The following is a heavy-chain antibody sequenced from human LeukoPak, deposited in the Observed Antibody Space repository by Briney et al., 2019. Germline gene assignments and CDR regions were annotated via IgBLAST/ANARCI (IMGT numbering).Heavy chain of an antibody. Sequence: QPGESLRLSCEPSGFTFSNYVIHWVRQAPGKGLEWLAVISYDGTNKYYTDSVKGRFTISRDHSKTTVDLQMDSLGGADTAVYYCARSPTYYYMDVWGKGTTVTVSS. V-gene: IGHV3-30-3*01. CDR3: ARSPTYYYMDV. J-gene: IGHJ6*03. CDR1: GFTFSNYV. CDR2: ISYDGTNK.